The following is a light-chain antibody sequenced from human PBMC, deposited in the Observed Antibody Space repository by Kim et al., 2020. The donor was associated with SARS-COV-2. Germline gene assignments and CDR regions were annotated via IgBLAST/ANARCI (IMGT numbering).Light chain of an antibody. J-gene: IGLJ2*01. CDR3: QSRDSGGNVL. CDR2: GRN. Sequence: SSELTQDPALSVALGQTVRITCQGDSLRNYYTTWYQQRPSQAPVLVIYGRNNRPSGIPDRFSGSSSGNTASLTISGAQAEDEADFYCQSRDSGGNVLFGGGTQLTVL. CDR1: SLRNYY. V-gene: IGLV3-19*01.